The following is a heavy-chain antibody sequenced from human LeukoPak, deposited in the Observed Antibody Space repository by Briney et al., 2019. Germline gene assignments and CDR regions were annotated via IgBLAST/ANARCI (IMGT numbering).Heavy chain of an antibody. CDR2: INWNGGST. V-gene: IGHV3-20*04. Sequence: GGSLRLSCAASGFTFDDYGMSWVRQAPGKELEWVSGINWNGGSTGYADSVKGRFTISRDNAKNSLYLQMNSLRAEDTALYYCARVKYSGSYWGYYFDYWGQGTLVTVSS. J-gene: IGHJ4*02. CDR3: ARVKYSGSYWGYYFDY. D-gene: IGHD1-26*01. CDR1: GFTFDDYG.